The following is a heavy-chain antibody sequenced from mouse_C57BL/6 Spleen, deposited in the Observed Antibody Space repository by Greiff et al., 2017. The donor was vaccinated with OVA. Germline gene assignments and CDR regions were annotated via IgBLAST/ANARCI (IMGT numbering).Heavy chain of an antibody. J-gene: IGHJ2*01. CDR3: ARPGITTVSFDY. CDR1: GFTFSDYG. Sequence: EVKLMESGGGLVKPGGSLKLSCAASGFTFSDYGMHWVRQAPEKGLEWVAYISSGSSTIYYADTVKGRFTISRDNAKNTLFLQMTSLRSEDTAMYYCARPGITTVSFDYWGQGTTLTVSS. CDR2: ISSGSSTI. D-gene: IGHD1-1*01. V-gene: IGHV5-17*01.